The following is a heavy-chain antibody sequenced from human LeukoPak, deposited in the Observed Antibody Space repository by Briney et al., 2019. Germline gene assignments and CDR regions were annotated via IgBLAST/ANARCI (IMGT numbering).Heavy chain of an antibody. CDR3: ARALYYCSSTSCLPSH. V-gene: IGHV1-69*04. CDR1: GGTFSSYA. D-gene: IGHD2-2*01. Sequence: SVKVSCKASGGTFSSYAISWVRQAPGQGLEWMGRIIPILGIANYAQKFQGRVTITADKSTSTAYMELSSLRSEDTAVYYCARALYYCSSTSCLPSHWGQGTLVTVSS. CDR2: IIPILGIA. J-gene: IGHJ4*02.